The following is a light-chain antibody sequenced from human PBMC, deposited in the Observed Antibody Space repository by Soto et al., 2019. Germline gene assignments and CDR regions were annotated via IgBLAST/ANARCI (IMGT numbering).Light chain of an antibody. V-gene: IGKV1-9*01. CDR1: QGISSY. CDR2: AAS. Sequence: IQLTQSPSSLSASVGDRVTITCRASQGISSYLAWYQQKPGKAPKLLIYAASTLQSGFPSRFSGSGSGTDFTLTISSLQPEYFATYYCQQLNSYPRTFGPGTKVDIK. J-gene: IGKJ3*01. CDR3: QQLNSYPRT.